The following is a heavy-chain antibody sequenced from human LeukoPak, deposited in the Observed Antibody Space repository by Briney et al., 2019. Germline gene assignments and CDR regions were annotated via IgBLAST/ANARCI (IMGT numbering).Heavy chain of an antibody. D-gene: IGHD3-16*01. J-gene: IGHJ4*02. CDR2: ISSSSSYI. V-gene: IGHV3-21*01. Sequence: GGSLRLSCAASGFTFSSYSMNWVRQAPGKGLEWVSSISSSSSYIYYADSVKGRFTISRDNARNSLYLQMNRLGGEDTGVYYCARGDFLFDYWGQGTLVTVSS. CDR1: GFTFSSYS. CDR3: ARGDFLFDY.